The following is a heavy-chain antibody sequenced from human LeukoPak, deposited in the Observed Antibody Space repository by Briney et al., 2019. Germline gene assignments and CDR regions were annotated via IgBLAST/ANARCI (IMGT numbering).Heavy chain of an antibody. CDR1: GGSFSGYY. Sequence: PSETLSLTCAVYGGSFSGYYWSWIRQPPGKGLECVSGIAGSGGSTFYADSVKGRFSISRANSKNTLYLQMNSLRAEDTAIYYCARDERLLSFLKWGQGTLVTVSS. D-gene: IGHD3-3*01. CDR3: ARDERLLSFLK. CDR2: IAGSGGST. V-gene: IGHV3-23*01. J-gene: IGHJ4*02.